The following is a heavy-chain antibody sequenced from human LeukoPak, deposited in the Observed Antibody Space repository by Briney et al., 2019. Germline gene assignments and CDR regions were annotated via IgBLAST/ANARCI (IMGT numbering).Heavy chain of an antibody. CDR1: GFTFRTYW. J-gene: IGHJ5*02. V-gene: IGHV3-74*01. CDR3: IRDFRSADL. CDR2: IYVDGRTA. Sequence: AGSLRLSCVASGFTFRTYWMHSVRPPPAQGLVGVSRIYVDGRTANYADSVKGRFTISRDNAKNTVYLEMNSLSVEDTATYYCIRDFRSADLWGQGTLVTVTS.